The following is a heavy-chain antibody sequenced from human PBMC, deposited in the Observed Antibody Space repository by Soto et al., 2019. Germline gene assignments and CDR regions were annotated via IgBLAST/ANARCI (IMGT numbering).Heavy chain of an antibody. CDR3: TTELIVYYYESSGYFTGGY. V-gene: IGHV3-15*01. CDR2: IKSKTDGGTT. J-gene: IGHJ4*02. Sequence: GGSLRLSCAASGFTFSNAWMSWVRQAPGKGLEWVGRIKSKTDGGTTDYAAPVKGRFTISRDDSKNTLYLQMNSLKTEDTAVYYCTTELIVYYYESSGYFTGGYWGQVTLVTVSA. CDR1: GFTFSNAW. D-gene: IGHD3-22*01.